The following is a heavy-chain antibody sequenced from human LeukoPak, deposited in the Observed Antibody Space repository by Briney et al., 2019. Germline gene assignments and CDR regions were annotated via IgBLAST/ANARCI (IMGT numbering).Heavy chain of an antibody. CDR1: GFTFSSYA. D-gene: IGHD2-2*01. J-gene: IGHJ3*02. CDR2: ISYDGNKK. Sequence: GRSLRLSYAASGFTFSSYAIDWVRQAPGKGLGWVAFISYDGNKKYYAASVKGRFTTSRDNSKNTLYLQMNSLRAEDTAVYYSALILVSECSSTSCNPGDIWSQGTMVTVSS. CDR3: ALILVSECSSTSCNPGDI. V-gene: IGHV3-30-3*01.